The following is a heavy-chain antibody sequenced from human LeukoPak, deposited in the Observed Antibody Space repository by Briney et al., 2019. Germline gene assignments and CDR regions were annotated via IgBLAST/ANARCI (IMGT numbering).Heavy chain of an antibody. Sequence: GGSLRLSCAASGFTVSSNYMSWVRQAPGKGLEWVSVIYSGGSTYYADSVKGRFTISRDNSENTLYLQMNSLRAEDTAVYYCAKLVGAPRGYYYGMDVWGQGTTVTVSS. CDR2: IYSGGST. CDR1: GFTVSSNY. V-gene: IGHV3-53*01. J-gene: IGHJ6*02. CDR3: AKLVGAPRGYYYGMDV. D-gene: IGHD1-26*01.